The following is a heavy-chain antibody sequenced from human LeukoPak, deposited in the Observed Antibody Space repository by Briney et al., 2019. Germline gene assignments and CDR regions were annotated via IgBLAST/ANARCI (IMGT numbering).Heavy chain of an antibody. Sequence: ASVKVSCKASGYTFTGYYMHWVRQAPGQGLEWMGRINPNSGGTNYAQKFQGRVTMTRDTSISTAYMELSRLRSDDTAVYYCARVYYYDSSGYHFDYWGQGTLVIVSS. D-gene: IGHD3-22*01. V-gene: IGHV1-2*06. J-gene: IGHJ4*02. CDR2: INPNSGGT. CDR1: GYTFTGYY. CDR3: ARVYYYDSSGYHFDY.